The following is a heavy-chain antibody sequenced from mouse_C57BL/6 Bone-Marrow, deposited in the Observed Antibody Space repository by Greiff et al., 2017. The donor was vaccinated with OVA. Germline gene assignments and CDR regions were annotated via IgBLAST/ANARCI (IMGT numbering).Heavy chain of an antibody. V-gene: IGHV1-69*01. CDR1: GYTFTSYW. Sequence: QVQLQQPGAELVMPGASVKLSCKASGYTFTSYWMHWVKQRPGQGLEWIGGIDPSDSYTNYNQKFKGKSTLTVDKSASTAYMQLSSLTSEDSAVYYVASHTGGYYDGVGFGYWGQGTLVTVSA. D-gene: IGHD2-3*01. CDR2: IDPSDSYT. CDR3: ASHTGGYYDGVGFGY. J-gene: IGHJ3*01.